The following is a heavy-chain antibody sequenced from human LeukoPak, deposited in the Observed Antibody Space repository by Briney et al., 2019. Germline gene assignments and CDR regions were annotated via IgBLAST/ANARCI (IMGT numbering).Heavy chain of an antibody. V-gene: IGHV4-59*08. CDR1: GGSISSYY. CDR3: ARFTNQYMTTDAFDI. Sequence: KPSETLSLTCTVSGGSISSYYRSWIRQPPGKGLEWIGYIYYSGSTNYNPSLKSRVTISVDTSKNQFSLKLSSVTAADTAVYYCARFTNQYMTTDAFDIWGQGTMVTVSS. J-gene: IGHJ3*02. CDR2: IYYSGST. D-gene: IGHD4-11*01.